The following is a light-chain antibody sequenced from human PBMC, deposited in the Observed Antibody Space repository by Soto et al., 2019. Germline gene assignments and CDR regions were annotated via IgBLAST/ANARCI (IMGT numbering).Light chain of an antibody. Sequence: DIQMTQSPSTLSASVGDRVTITCRASQSISSWLAWYQQKPGKAPKLLIYDVSSLESGDPSRFSGSGSGTEFTLTIISLQPNDFATYYCQQFNTYSMYTFGQGTKLEIK. V-gene: IGKV1-5*01. CDR3: QQFNTYSMYT. CDR2: DVS. CDR1: QSISSW. J-gene: IGKJ2*01.